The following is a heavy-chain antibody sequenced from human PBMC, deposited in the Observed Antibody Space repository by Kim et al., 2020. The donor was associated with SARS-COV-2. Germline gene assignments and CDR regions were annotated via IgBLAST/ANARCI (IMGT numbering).Heavy chain of an antibody. CDR3: ARGVGGAYGDYLAYYYYYGMGV. J-gene: IGHJ6*02. Sequence: SETLSLTCAVYGGSFSGYYWSWIRQPPGKGLEWIGEINHSGSTNYNPSLKSRVTISVDTSKNQFSLQLSSVTAADTAVYYCARGVGGAYGDYLAYYYYYGMGVWGQGTTVTVSS. D-gene: IGHD4-17*01. V-gene: IGHV4-34*01. CDR2: INHSGST. CDR1: GGSFSGYY.